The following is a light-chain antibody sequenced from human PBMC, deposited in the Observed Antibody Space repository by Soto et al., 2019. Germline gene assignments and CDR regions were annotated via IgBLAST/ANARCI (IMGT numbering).Light chain of an antibody. CDR2: SVS. V-gene: IGKV3-20*01. CDR3: QHYGSSRT. Sequence: EIVMTQSPATLSVSPGERATLSCRASQSVSDSQLARYQQKPGQAPRLLIYSVSTRATGIADRFSGSGSGTDFTLTISRLEPEDFAVYFCQHYGSSRTFGQGTKVDIK. CDR1: QSVSDSQ. J-gene: IGKJ1*01.